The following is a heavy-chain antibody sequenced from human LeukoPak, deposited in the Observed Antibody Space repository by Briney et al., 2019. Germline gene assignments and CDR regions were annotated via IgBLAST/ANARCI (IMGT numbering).Heavy chain of an antibody. Sequence: GGSLRLSCAASGFTFSSYAMSWVRQAPGKGLEWVSVIYSGGSTYYADSVKGRFTISRDNSKNTLYLQMNSLRAEDTAVYYCARDGYCSSTSCRAPRINWFDPWGQGTLVTVSS. D-gene: IGHD2-2*03. J-gene: IGHJ5*02. CDR2: IYSGGST. V-gene: IGHV3-66*01. CDR3: ARDGYCSSTSCRAPRINWFDP. CDR1: GFTFSSYA.